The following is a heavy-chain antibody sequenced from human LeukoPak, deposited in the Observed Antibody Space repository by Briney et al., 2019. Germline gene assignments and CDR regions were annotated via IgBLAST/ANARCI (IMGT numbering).Heavy chain of an antibody. J-gene: IGHJ4*02. CDR1: GFTFSSYS. D-gene: IGHD5-24*01. CDR3: ATSSGDGYNYGTDFDY. CDR2: ISSSSSYI. V-gene: IGHV3-21*01. Sequence: KPGGSLRLSCAASGFTFSSYSMNWVRQAPGKGLEWVSSISSSSSYIYYADSVKGRFTISRDNAKNSLYLQMNSLRAEDTAVYYCATSSGDGYNYGTDFDYWGQGTLVTVSS.